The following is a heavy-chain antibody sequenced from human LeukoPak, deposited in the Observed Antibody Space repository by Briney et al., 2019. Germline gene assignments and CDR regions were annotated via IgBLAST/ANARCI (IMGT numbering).Heavy chain of an antibody. V-gene: IGHV1-69*13. Sequence: SVKVSCKASGGTFSSYAISWVRQAPGQGLEWMGGIIPIFGTANYAQKFQGRVTITADGSTSTAYMELSSLRSEDTAVYYCARGDSSGYYYYYYFDYWGQGTLVTVSS. CDR2: IIPIFGTA. J-gene: IGHJ4*02. CDR3: ARGDSSGYYYYYYFDY. CDR1: GGTFSSYA. D-gene: IGHD3-22*01.